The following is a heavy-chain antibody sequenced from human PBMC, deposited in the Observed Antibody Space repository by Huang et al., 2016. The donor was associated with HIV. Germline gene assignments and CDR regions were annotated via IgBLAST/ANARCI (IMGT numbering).Heavy chain of an antibody. Sequence: QLQLQESGPGLVKPSETLSLTCSVSGGSISSSSYYWGWIRQPPGKGLEWTGSSYYSGSTFYSPSLKIRGTISVDTSKNQFSLRLSSVTAADTSVYYCARHMDCSSSSCLAGGHERGPFDMWGQGTMVTVSS. V-gene: IGHV4-39*01. J-gene: IGHJ3*02. CDR1: GGSISSSSYY. CDR3: ARHMDCSSSSCLAGGHERGPFDM. D-gene: IGHD2-2*01. CDR2: SYYSGST.